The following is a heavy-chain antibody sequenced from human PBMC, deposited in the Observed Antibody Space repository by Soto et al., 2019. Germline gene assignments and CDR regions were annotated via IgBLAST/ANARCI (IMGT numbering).Heavy chain of an antibody. CDR3: ARGGYYYDSSGPAPFDP. CDR2: IGTAGDT. CDR1: GFTFSSYD. Sequence: EVQLVESGGGLVQPGGSLRLSCAASGFTFSSYDMHWVRQATGKGLEWVSAIGTAGDTYYPGSVKGRFTISRENAKNSLYLQMNSLIAGDPAVYYCARGGYYYDSSGPAPFDPWGQGTLVTVSS. D-gene: IGHD3-22*01. J-gene: IGHJ5*02. V-gene: IGHV3-13*01.